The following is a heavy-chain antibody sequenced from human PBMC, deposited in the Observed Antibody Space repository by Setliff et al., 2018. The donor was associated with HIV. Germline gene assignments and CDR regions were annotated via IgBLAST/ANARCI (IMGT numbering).Heavy chain of an antibody. CDR1: DGSFSGYS. J-gene: IGHJ6*04. V-gene: IGHV4-34*01. CDR3: GYGSNPRPTNDV. D-gene: IGHD2-2*01. CDR2: VSRGGST. Sequence: SETLSLTCGVDDGSFSGYSWSWVRQSPGKGLEWIGEVSRGGSTTYNPSLTGRVSVSVDTSKNQFSLNLTSVTAADTAVYYCGYGSNPRPTNDVWGKGTTVTVSS.